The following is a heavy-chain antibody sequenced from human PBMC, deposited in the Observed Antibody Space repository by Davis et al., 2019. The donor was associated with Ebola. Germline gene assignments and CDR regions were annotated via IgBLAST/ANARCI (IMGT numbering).Heavy chain of an antibody. CDR1: GFTFSSYA. Sequence: GESLKISCAASGFTFSSYAMHWVRQAPGKGLEWVAVISYDGSNKYYTDSVKGRFTISRDNSKNKLYVQMNSLRAEDTAVYYCASDYSKVGGYYGMDVWGQGTTVTVSS. D-gene: IGHD4-11*01. CDR2: ISYDGSNK. J-gene: IGHJ6*02. V-gene: IGHV3-30-3*01. CDR3: ASDYSKVGGYYGMDV.